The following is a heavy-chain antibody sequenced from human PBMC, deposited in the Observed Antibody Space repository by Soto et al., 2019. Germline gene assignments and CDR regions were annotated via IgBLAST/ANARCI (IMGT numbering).Heavy chain of an antibody. Sequence: GGSLRLSCKASGFSFSDYAMTWVRQAPGKGLEWVSVISGSGDNTFYAASVKGRFAISRDNSKNVLYLQMNSLSADDAAVYFCAKGRAITVYGVDLLFDYWGLGTLVTVSS. V-gene: IGHV3-23*01. J-gene: IGHJ4*01. CDR2: ISGSGDNT. CDR1: GFSFSDYA. D-gene: IGHD3-3*01. CDR3: AKGRAITVYGVDLLFDY.